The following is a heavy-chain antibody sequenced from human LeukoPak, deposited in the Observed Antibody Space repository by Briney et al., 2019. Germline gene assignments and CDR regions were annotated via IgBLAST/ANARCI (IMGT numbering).Heavy chain of an antibody. J-gene: IGHJ4*02. CDR3: AKEYYYGSGLFDY. CDR1: GLTFSSYG. D-gene: IGHD3-10*01. Sequence: GRSLRLSCAASGLTFSSYGMHWVRQSPGKGLEWVAVISYDGSNKYYADSVKGRFTISRDNSKNTLYLQMSSLRAEDTAVYYCAKEYYYGSGLFDYWGQGTLVTVSS. V-gene: IGHV3-30*18. CDR2: ISYDGSNK.